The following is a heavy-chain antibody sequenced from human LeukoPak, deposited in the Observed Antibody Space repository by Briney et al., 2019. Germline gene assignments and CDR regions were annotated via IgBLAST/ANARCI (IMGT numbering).Heavy chain of an antibody. J-gene: IGHJ5*02. D-gene: IGHD2-15*01. Sequence: PSETLSLTCTVSVGSLSSGNYLWGWIRQPPGKGLEWIAFISNTGTTYYKPSLRSRVTISADTSKNQFSLKVNSVTAADTAVYYCLRDQDCSGGDCQVSWGQGTQVTVSS. V-gene: IGHV4-39*02. CDR2: ISNTGTT. CDR1: VGSLSSGNYL. CDR3: LRDQDCSGGDCQVS.